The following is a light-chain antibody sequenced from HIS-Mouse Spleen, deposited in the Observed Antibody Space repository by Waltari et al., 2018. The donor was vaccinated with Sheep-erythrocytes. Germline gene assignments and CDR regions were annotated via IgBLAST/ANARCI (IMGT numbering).Light chain of an antibody. V-gene: IGLV2-23*03. Sequence: QSALTQPASVSGSPGQSITISSTGTSSDVGSYNLVSWYQQHPGKAPKLMIYEGSKRPSGVSNRFAGSKSGNTPSLTISGLQAEDEADYYCCSYAGSSTFHVVFGGGTKLTVL. J-gene: IGLJ2*01. CDR1: SSDVGSYNL. CDR3: CSYAGSSTFHVV. CDR2: EGS.